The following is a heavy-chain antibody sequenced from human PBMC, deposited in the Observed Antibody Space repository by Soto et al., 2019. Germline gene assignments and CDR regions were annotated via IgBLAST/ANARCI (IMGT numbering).Heavy chain of an antibody. CDR2: INPNSRGT. V-gene: IGHV1-2*02. J-gene: IGHJ5*02. CDR3: ARVTLKAGNWFDP. Sequence: ASVKVSCKASGYTFTDYFIHWVRQAPGQGFEWMGWINPNSRGTNYAQKFQGRVTMTRDTSNSTAYMELRGLRSDDTAVYYCARVTLKAGNWFDPWGQGTLVT. CDR1: GYTFTDYF.